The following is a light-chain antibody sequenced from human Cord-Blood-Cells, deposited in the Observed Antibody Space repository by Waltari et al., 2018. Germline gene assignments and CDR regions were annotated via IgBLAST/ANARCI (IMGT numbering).Light chain of an antibody. J-gene: IGKJ5*01. CDR2: LGA. CDR3: MQAVQPPIT. V-gene: IGKV2-28*01. Sequence: DIVMTQSPLSLLVTPGDPASISCRSSQSLLHSNGYNYLAWYLQKPGQSPQLLVYLGANRGSGVPDRFSGSGSGTDFTLKIRRVEAEDVGVDYCMQAVQPPITLGQGTRLGIK. CDR1: QSLLHSNGYNY.